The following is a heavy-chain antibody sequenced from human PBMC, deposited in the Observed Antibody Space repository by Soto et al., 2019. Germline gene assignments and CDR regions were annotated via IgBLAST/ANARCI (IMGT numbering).Heavy chain of an antibody. CDR3: AKPPGSSSTYYDYMGV. CDR2: ISESGGST. J-gene: IGHJ6*03. D-gene: IGHD6-6*01. Sequence: EEELLESGGGLVQPGGSLRLSCAASGFTFSSYAMSWVRQAPGKGLEWGLGISESGGSTYYADSVRGRFTNSRDNSKNTLYLKMNSLRAEDTALYYCAKPPGSSSTYYDYMGVWGKGTTVTVTS. CDR1: GFTFSSYA. V-gene: IGHV3-23*01.